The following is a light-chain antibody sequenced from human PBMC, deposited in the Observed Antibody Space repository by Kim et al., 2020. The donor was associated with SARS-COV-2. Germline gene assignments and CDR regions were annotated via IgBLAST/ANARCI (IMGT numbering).Light chain of an antibody. CDR1: NSDVGAYNL. Sequence: QSALTQPASVSGSLGQSITISCTGTNSDVGAYNLVSWYQQHPGKAPKLIIFEVSERPSGVSNRFSGSKSGNTASLTISGLQGDDEADYYCCSYAPGPNLIFGGGTKVTVL. CDR2: EVS. V-gene: IGLV2-23*02. CDR3: CSYAPGPNLI. J-gene: IGLJ2*01.